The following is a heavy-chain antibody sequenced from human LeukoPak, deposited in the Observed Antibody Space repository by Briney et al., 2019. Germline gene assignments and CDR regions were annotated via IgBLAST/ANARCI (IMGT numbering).Heavy chain of an antibody. CDR3: ARRGGYERGFDY. D-gene: IGHD5-12*01. CDR2: IYYSGST. V-gene: IGHV4-59*01. Sequence: SETLTLTCTVSGCTFSSYYWSWIRQPPGKGLEWIGYIYYSGSTTYNPSLKSRVTISVNTSKNQFSLKLSAVTAADTAVYYCARRGGYERGFDYWGQGTLVTVSS. J-gene: IGHJ4*02. CDR1: GCTFSSYY.